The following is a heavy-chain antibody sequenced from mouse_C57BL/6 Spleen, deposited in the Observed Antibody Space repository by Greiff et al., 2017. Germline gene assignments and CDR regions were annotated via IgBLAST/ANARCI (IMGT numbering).Heavy chain of an antibody. D-gene: IGHD2-3*01. V-gene: IGHV1-61*01. Sequence: QVQLQQPGAELVRPGSSVKLSCKASGYTFTSYWMDWVKQRPGQGLEWIGNIYPSDSETHYNQKFKDKATLTVDKSSSTAYMQLSSLTSEDSAVYYCARSAYDGYYPYYFDYWGQGTTLTVSS. CDR2: IYPSDSET. CDR1: GYTFTSYW. J-gene: IGHJ2*01. CDR3: ARSAYDGYYPYYFDY.